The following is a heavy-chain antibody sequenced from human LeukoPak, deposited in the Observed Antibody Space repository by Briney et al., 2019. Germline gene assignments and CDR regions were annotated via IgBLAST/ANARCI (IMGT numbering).Heavy chain of an antibody. D-gene: IGHD1-26*01. CDR1: GYSFTDYY. J-gene: IGHJ3*02. CDR2: VDPEDGET. CDR3: ANLLVGASKGGTFDI. V-gene: IGHV1-69-2*01. Sequence: GASVKVSCKASGYSFTDYYIHWVQQVPGKGLEWLGRVDPEDGETIYAERFQGRVTLTADTSTDTAYMELSSLRSDDTAVYYCANLLVGASKGGTFDIWGQGTMVTVSS.